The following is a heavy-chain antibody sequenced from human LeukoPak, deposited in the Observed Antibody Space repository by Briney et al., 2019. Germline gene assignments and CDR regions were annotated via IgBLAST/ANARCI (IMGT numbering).Heavy chain of an antibody. CDR1: GFTFDDYA. CDR3: ASRIWVGTTFHYYYYMDV. D-gene: IGHD1-26*01. V-gene: IGHV3-9*01. J-gene: IGHJ6*03. Sequence: GRSLRLSCAASGFTFDDYAMHWVRQAPGKGLEWVSGISWNSGSIGYADSVKGRFTISRDNAKNSLYLQMNSLRAEDTAVYYCASRIWVGTTFHYYYYMDVWGKGTTVTVSS. CDR2: ISWNSGSI.